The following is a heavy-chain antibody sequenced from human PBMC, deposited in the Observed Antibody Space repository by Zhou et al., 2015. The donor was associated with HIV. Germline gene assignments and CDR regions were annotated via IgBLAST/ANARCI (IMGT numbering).Heavy chain of an antibody. CDR3: ARTHYGDYPVYYFDY. J-gene: IGHJ4*02. D-gene: IGHD4-17*01. CDR1: GGTFSSYA. V-gene: IGHV1-69*06. Sequence: QVQLVQSGVEVKQPGASVKVSCKASGGTFSSYAISWVRQAPGQGLEWMGGIIPIFGTANYAQKFQGRVTITADKSTSTAYMELSSLRSEDTAVYYCARTHYGDYPVYYFDYWGQGTLVTVSS. CDR2: IIPIFGTA.